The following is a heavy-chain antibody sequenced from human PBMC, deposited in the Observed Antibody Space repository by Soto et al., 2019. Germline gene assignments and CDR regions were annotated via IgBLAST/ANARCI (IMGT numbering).Heavy chain of an antibody. CDR1: GFTFSDYY. D-gene: IGHD2-21*01. V-gene: IGHV3-11*06. CDR3: RRVGDGGLPPLFEP. CDR2: VSSSSSYT. J-gene: IGHJ5*02. Sequence: QVQLVESGGGLVKPGGSLRLSCAASGFTFSDYYMSWIRQAPGKGLEWISYVSSSSSYTNYADSVKGRFTISRDNAKNPPFRQKNSLRAEDTAGYLWRRVGDGGLPPLFEPWGQGTLVMVSA.